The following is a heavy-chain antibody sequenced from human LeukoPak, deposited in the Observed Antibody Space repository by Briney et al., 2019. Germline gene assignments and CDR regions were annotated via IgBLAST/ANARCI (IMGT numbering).Heavy chain of an antibody. CDR3: ARGVPKTSYYYYYMDV. D-gene: IGHD4-11*01. Sequence: PGGSLKLSCVASGFTCSDYSMNWVRQAPGKGLEWVSYISSSGLTLNYADSVKGRFTISRDNAKNSLYLQMNSLRAEDTAVYYCARGVPKTSYYYYYMDVWGKGTTVTVSS. J-gene: IGHJ6*03. V-gene: IGHV3-48*01. CDR2: ISSSGLTL. CDR1: GFTCSDYS.